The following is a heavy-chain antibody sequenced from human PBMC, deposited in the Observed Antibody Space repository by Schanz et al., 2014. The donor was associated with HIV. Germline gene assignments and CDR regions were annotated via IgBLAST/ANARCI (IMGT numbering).Heavy chain of an antibody. V-gene: IGHV3-23*04. CDR1: GFTFTSYG. J-gene: IGHJ4*02. CDR3: AKLPYYDFWRGYPNYFDY. D-gene: IGHD3-3*01. CDR2: ISGSGVST. Sequence: VQLVESGGGVVQPGRSLRLSCAASGFTFTSYGLSWVRQAPGKGPEWVSAISGSGVSTYYADSVEGRLTISRDNVKNTVYLQMNNLRVEDTAVYYCAKLPYYDFWRGYPNYFDYWGQGTPVTVSS.